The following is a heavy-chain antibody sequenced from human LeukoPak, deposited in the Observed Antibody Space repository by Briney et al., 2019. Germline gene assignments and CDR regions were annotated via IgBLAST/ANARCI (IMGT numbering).Heavy chain of an antibody. Sequence: ASVKVSCKASGGTFISYAISWVRQAPGQGLEWMGGIIPIFGTANYAQKFQGRVTITADESTSTAYMELSSLRSEDTAVYYCARDLQAYYDSSGYFDYWGQGTLVTVSS. CDR3: ARDLQAYYDSSGYFDY. CDR1: GGTFISYA. V-gene: IGHV1-69*13. D-gene: IGHD3-22*01. CDR2: IIPIFGTA. J-gene: IGHJ4*02.